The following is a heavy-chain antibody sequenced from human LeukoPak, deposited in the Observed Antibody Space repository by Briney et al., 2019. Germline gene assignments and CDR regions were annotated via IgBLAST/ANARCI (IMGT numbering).Heavy chain of an antibody. J-gene: IGHJ4*02. V-gene: IGHV4-31*03. Sequence: PSQTLSLTCTVSGDSITSGAYFWNWIRQQPGKGLEWIGYIYCTRSTNYNPSLESRVTILLDTSKNEFSLRLSSVTAADTAVYYCARGYYFDSGSFFEDWGQGTLVTVSS. D-gene: IGHD3-10*01. CDR2: IYCTRST. CDR1: GDSITSGAYF. CDR3: ARGYYFDSGSFFED.